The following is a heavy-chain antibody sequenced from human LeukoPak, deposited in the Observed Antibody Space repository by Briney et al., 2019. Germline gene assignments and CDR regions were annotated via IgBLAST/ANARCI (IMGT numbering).Heavy chain of an antibody. CDR3: ARQYGRPYDY. CDR1: GYTFSSSW. V-gene: IGHV5-51*01. Sequence: GESLKISCKGSGYTFSSSWIGWVRQMPGKGLEWMGIIYPGDSDTRYSPSFQGQVTISADKSINTAYLQWSCMKATDTGIYYCARQYGRPYDYWGQGTLVTVSS. J-gene: IGHJ4*02. CDR2: IYPGDSDT. D-gene: IGHD4-17*01.